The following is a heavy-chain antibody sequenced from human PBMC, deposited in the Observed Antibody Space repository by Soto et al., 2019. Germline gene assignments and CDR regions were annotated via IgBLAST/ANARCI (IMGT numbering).Heavy chain of an antibody. J-gene: IGHJ4*02. CDR1: GXSVSSSSYY. Sequence: XTLSLPCIVSGXSVSSSSYYWGWSRQPRGKGLEWIGIIYYSGRTYYNPSFKIRFTISIDTSKNQFSLKLSSATATDTAVYYCARQRTTVVTQAYFDHWGQGALGTVS. CDR2: IYYSGRT. CDR3: ARQRTTVVTQAYFDH. D-gene: IGHD2-21*02. V-gene: IGHV4-39*01.